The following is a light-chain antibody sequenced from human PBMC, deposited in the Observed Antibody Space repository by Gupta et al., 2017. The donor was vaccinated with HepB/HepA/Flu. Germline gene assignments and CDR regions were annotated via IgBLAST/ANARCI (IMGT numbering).Light chain of an antibody. CDR1: KLGDKY. CDR2: QDT. CDR3: QTWDSSTVV. V-gene: IGLV3-1*01. J-gene: IGLJ2*01. Sequence: SYDLTQPPSVSVSPGQTASITCSGDKLGDKYAFWYQQKPGQPPVLVMYQDTKRPSGIPERFSGSNSGNTATLTISGTQAMDEADYYCQTWDSSTVVFGGGTALTVL.